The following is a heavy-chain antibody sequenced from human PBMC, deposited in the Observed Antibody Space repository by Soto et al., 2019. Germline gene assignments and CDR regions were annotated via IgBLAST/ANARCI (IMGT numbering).Heavy chain of an antibody. V-gene: IGHV1-69*02. Sequence: QVQLVQSGAEVKKPGSSVKVSCKASGGTFSSYTISWVRQAPGQGLEWMGRIIPILGIANYAQKFQGRVTITADKSTSTAYMELSSLRSEDTAVYYSARSRGIAARPLDYWGQGTLVTVSS. CDR3: ARSRGIAARPLDY. CDR2: IIPILGIA. D-gene: IGHD6-6*01. CDR1: GGTFSSYT. J-gene: IGHJ4*02.